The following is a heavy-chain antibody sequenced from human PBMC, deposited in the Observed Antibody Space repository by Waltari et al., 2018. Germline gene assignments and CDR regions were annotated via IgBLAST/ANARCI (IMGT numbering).Heavy chain of an antibody. J-gene: IGHJ4*02. Sequence: QVQLVESGGGVVQPGGSLRLSCAASGFTFSSYGMHWVRQAPGKGREWVAFIRYDGSNKYYADSVKGRFTISRDNSKNTLYLQMNSLRAEDTAVYYCAKDRTVTPGAFDYWGQGTLVTVSS. D-gene: IGHD4-17*01. CDR1: GFTFSSYG. CDR3: AKDRTVTPGAFDY. V-gene: IGHV3-30*02. CDR2: IRYDGSNK.